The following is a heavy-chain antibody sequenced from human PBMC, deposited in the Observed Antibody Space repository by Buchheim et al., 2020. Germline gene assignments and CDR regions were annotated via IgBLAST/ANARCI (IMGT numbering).Heavy chain of an antibody. CDR1: GYTFTGYY. D-gene: IGHD6-19*01. CDR2: INPNSGGT. J-gene: IGHJ5*02. CDR3: ARDAYSSGWYGTCWFDP. Sequence: QVQLVQSGAEVKKPGASVKVSCKASGYTFTGYYMHWVRQAPGQGLEWMGWINPNSGGTNYAQKFQGRVTITADKSTSTAYMELSSLRSEDTAVYYCARDAYSSGWYGTCWFDPWGQGTL. V-gene: IGHV1-2*02.